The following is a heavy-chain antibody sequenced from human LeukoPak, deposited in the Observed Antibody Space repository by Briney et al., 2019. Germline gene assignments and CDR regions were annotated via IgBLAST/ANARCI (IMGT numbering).Heavy chain of an antibody. D-gene: IGHD5-18*01. V-gene: IGHV3-7*01. Sequence: PGGSLRLSCAASGFTFRSYWMTWVRQAPGKGLEWVTNINQDGSKEYYLDSVKGRFTISRDNDKNSIYLQVNSLRAENTAVYYCAKGGYIKGYDYWGQGTLVTVSS. CDR3: AKGGYIKGYDY. J-gene: IGHJ4*02. CDR2: INQDGSKE. CDR1: GFTFRSYW.